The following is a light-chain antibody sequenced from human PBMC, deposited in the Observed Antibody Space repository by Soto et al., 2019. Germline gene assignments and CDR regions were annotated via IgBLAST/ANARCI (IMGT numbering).Light chain of an antibody. CDR1: SSDVGGYNY. V-gene: IGLV2-8*01. CDR3: TSYAGGNNV. CDR2: EVN. Sequence: QSALTQPPSASGSPGQSVTISCTGTSSDVGGYNYVSWYQQHPGKVPKLMDYEVNKRPLGVPDRFSGSKSGNTASLTVSWLQAEYEADYYCTSYAGGNNVFGTGTKVTVL. J-gene: IGLJ1*01.